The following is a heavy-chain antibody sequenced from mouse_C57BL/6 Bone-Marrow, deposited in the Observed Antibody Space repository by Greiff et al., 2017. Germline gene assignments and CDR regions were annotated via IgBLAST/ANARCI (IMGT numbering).Heavy chain of an antibody. J-gene: IGHJ2*01. Sequence: EVKLEESGPELVKPGASVKMSCKASGYTFTDYNMHWVKQSHGKSLEWIGYINPNNGGTSYNQKFKGKATLTVNKSSSTAYMDLRSLTSEDSAVYYCAREGVYCNYGYWGQGTTLTVSS. CDR2: INPNNGGT. V-gene: IGHV1-22*01. D-gene: IGHD2-1*01. CDR3: AREGVYCNYGY. CDR1: GYTFTDYN.